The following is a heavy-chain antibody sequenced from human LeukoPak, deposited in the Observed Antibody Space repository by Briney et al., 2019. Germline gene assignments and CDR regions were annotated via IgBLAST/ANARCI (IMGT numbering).Heavy chain of an antibody. Sequence: TGGSLPHFRAASGFTFSSYGMHWVGQAPGKGLEWVAVISYDGSNKYYADSVKGRFTISRDNSKNTLYLQMNSLRAEDTAVYYCAKDRRSSGWYYFDYWGQGNLVTVSS. CDR2: ISYDGSNK. J-gene: IGHJ4*02. CDR1: GFTFSSYG. CDR3: AKDRRSSGWYYFDY. D-gene: IGHD6-19*01. V-gene: IGHV3-30*18.